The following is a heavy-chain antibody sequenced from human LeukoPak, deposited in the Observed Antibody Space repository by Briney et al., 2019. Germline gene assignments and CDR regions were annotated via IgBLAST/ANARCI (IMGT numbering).Heavy chain of an antibody. V-gene: IGHV4-38-2*02. D-gene: IGHD3-16*01. CDR1: GYSISSGYY. CDR3: ARESSGGYFDY. J-gene: IGHJ4*02. CDR2: IYHSGST. Sequence: PSETLSLTCTVSGYSISSGYYWGWIRQPPGKGLEWIGSIYHSGSTYYNPSLKSRVTISVDTSKNQFSLKLSSVTAADTAVYYCARESSGGYFDYWGQGTLVTVSS.